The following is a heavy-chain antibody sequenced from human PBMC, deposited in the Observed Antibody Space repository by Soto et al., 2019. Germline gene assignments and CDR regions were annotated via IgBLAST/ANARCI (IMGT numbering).Heavy chain of an antibody. J-gene: IGHJ3*02. D-gene: IGHD2-2*01. V-gene: IGHV3-72*01. CDR2: TRNRANSYTT. CDR1: GFTFSDHY. Sequence: GGSLRLSCAASGFTFSDHYMDWVRQAPGKGLEWVGRTRNRANSYTTEYTASVKGRFTISRDDSKNSLYLQMNSLKTEDTAVYYCARDDPQHAFDIWGQGTMVTVSS. CDR3: ARDDPQHAFDI.